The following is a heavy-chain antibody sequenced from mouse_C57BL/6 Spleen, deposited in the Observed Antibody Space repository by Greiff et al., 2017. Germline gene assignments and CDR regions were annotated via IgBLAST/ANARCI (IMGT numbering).Heavy chain of an antibody. CDR2: IYPRSGNT. Sequence: QVHVKQSGAELARPGASVKLSCKASGYTFTSYGISWVKQRTGQGLGWIGEIYPRSGNTYYNEKFKGKATLTADKSSSTAYMELRSLTSEDSAVYFCARSDYGSSFDDWGQGTTLTVAS. J-gene: IGHJ2*01. CDR1: GYTFTSYG. D-gene: IGHD1-1*01. CDR3: ARSDYGSSFDD. V-gene: IGHV1-81*01.